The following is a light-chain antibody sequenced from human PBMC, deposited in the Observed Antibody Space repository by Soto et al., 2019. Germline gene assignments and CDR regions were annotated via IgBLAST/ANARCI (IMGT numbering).Light chain of an antibody. J-gene: IGKJ3*01. Sequence: EIVLTQSPGTLSLSPGERATLSCRASQSVSSSYLAWYQQKPGQAPRLLIYGASSRATGIPDRFIGSGSGTDFTLTISRREPEEFSVYYCQQYGSSPLFTFGPGTKVDIK. CDR3: QQYGSSPLFT. V-gene: IGKV3-20*01. CDR2: GAS. CDR1: QSVSSSY.